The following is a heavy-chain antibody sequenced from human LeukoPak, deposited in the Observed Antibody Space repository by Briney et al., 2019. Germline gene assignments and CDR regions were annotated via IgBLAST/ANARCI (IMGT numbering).Heavy chain of an antibody. CDR2: IKTKTAGGTA. CDR3: TTDAFH. V-gene: IGHV3-15*01. J-gene: IGHJ4*02. CDR1: GITFSNAW. Sequence: KPGGSLRLSCAVSGITFSNAWMSWVRPAPGKGLEWVGRIKTKTAGGTADYAAPVKDRFTISRDDSKNTLYLQMSSLKTEDTAVYYCTTDAFHWGQGTLVTVSS.